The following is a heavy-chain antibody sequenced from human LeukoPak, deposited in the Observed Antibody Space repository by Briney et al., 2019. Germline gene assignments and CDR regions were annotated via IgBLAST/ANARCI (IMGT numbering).Heavy chain of an antibody. V-gene: IGHV3-73*01. CDR2: IRSKADT. D-gene: IGHD6-6*01. Sequence: PGGSLELSCAASGFTFSGSAIHWVRQASGRGLEWVGRIRSKADTAYAASVKGRFTTSRDDSRNTAYLQMNSLQTEDTAVYYCARLRAARTESYFYYGMDVWGQGTTVTVSS. J-gene: IGHJ6*02. CDR3: ARLRAARTESYFYYGMDV. CDR1: GFTFSGSA.